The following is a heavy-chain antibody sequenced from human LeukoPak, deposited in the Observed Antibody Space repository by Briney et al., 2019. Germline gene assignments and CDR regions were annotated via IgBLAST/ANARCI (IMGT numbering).Heavy chain of an antibody. CDR3: ARGGGRRWLQIDY. V-gene: IGHV3-48*01. D-gene: IGHD5-24*01. Sequence: PGGSLRLSCAASGFTFSSYSMNWVRQAPGKGLEWVSYISSSSSTIYYADSVKGQFTISRDNAKNSLYLQMNSLRAEDTAVYYCARGGGRRWLQIDYWGQGTLVTVPS. CDR1: GFTFSSYS. CDR2: ISSSSSTI. J-gene: IGHJ4*02.